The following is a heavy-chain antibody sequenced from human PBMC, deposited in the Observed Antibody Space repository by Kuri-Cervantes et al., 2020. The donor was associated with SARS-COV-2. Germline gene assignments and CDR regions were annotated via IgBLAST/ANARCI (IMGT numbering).Heavy chain of an antibody. V-gene: IGHV1-2*02. D-gene: IGHD5/OR15-5a*01. CDR2: INPNSGGT. CDR3: ARVSTDVAY. CDR1: GYTFSSFY. Sequence: ASVKVSCKASGYTFSSFYMHWVRQAPGQGLEWMGWINPNSGGTNYAQKFQGRVTMTRDTSISTAYMELSSLRSEDTAVYYCARVSTDVAYWGQGTLVTVSS. J-gene: IGHJ4*02.